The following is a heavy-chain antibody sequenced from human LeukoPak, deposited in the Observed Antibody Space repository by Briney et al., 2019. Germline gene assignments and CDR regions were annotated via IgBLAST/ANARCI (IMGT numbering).Heavy chain of an antibody. V-gene: IGHV4-31*03. CDR2: IYYSGST. CDR1: GGSISSGGYY. J-gene: IGHJ6*04. Sequence: PSETLSLTCTVSGGSISSGGYYWSWIRQHPGKGLEWIGYIYYSGSTYYNPSLKSRVTISVDTSKNQFSLKLSSVTAADTAVYYCASTTVTTRYYYYGMDVWGKGTTVTVSS. D-gene: IGHD4-17*01. CDR3: ASTTVTTRYYYYGMDV.